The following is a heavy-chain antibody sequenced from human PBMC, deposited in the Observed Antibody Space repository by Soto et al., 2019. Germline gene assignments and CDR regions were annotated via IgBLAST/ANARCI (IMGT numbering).Heavy chain of an antibody. CDR1: GGSISSGGYS. J-gene: IGHJ5*02. CDR2: IYHSGST. D-gene: IGHD1-1*01. V-gene: IGHV4-30-2*01. CDR3: ARDQLEGNWFDP. Sequence: QLQLQESGSGLVRPSQTLSLTCAVSGGSISSGGYSWNWIRQPPGKGLEWIGYIYHSGSTRYNPSLKSRVTISVDKSKNQFSLKLTSVTAADTAVYYCARDQLEGNWFDPWGQGTLVTVSS.